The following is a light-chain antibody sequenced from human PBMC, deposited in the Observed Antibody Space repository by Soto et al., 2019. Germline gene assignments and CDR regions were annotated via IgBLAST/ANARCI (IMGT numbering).Light chain of an antibody. Sequence: IQLTQSPSSLSASVGDRVTITCRAGPDIGSALAWYQQRAGKAPNLLLYDASNLEAGVPSRFSGSESRTDFTLTITALRPEVFASDYGQDFDGFPLSVGGGIKVLIK. V-gene: IGKV1-13*02. CDR1: PDIGSA. J-gene: IGKJ4*01. CDR3: QDFDGFPLS. CDR2: DAS.